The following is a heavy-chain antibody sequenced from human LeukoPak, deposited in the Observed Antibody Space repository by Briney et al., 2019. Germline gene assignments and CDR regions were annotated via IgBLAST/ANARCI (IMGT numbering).Heavy chain of an antibody. CDR1: GYSFPSYW. CDR3: ARTAVTGTFWFDP. Sequence: GDSLKISCKGSGYSFPSYWIAWVRQMPGKGLEWMGIIFPYDSDTRYSPSFQGQVTISADTSISTAYLQWNSLKASDTAMYYCARTAVTGTFWFDPWGQGTLVTVSS. D-gene: IGHD6-19*01. V-gene: IGHV5-51*01. CDR2: IFPYDSDT. J-gene: IGHJ5*02.